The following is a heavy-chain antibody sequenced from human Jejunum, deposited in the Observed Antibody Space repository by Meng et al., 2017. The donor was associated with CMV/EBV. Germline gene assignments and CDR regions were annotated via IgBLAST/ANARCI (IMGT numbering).Heavy chain of an antibody. Sequence: VAAGFTFSSYTRCWVRQAPGKGLEWVSGISGNSGSTYYADSVKGRFTISRDNSKNTLYLQMNSLRGEDTAVYYCAREQSSSYAFDIWGQGTVVTVSS. CDR1: GFTFSSYT. J-gene: IGHJ3*02. CDR3: AREQSSSYAFDI. V-gene: IGHV3-23*01. D-gene: IGHD6-6*01. CDR2: ISGNSGST.